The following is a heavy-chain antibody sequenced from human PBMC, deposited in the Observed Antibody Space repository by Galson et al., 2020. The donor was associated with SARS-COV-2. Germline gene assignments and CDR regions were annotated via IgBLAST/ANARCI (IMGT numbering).Heavy chain of an antibody. CDR3: ARDRAPIAAAPYFFDS. Sequence: GASLKISCVASGFTFSSYVLTWVRQAPGKGLQWVSSISSSSSYIYYADSVKGRFTISRDNARNSLYLQMNSLRAEDTAVYFCARDRAPIAAAPYFFDSWGQGTLVTVSS. CDR1: GFTFSSYV. V-gene: IGHV3-21*01. CDR2: ISSSSSYI. D-gene: IGHD6-25*01. J-gene: IGHJ4*02.